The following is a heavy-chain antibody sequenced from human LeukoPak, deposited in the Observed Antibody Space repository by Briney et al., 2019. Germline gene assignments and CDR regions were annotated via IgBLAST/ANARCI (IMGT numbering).Heavy chain of an antibody. D-gene: IGHD3-16*01. V-gene: IGHV6-1*01. Sequence: SQTLSLTCAISGDRVSSNSGVWNWIRQSPSRGLEWLGKTYYRSKWYNDYAVSVKSRITINPDTSKNQFSLHLNSVTPEDTAVSYCARSLWGGAFDVWGQGTMVAVSS. CDR2: TYYRSKWYN. CDR1: GDRVSSNSGV. J-gene: IGHJ3*01. CDR3: ARSLWGGAFDV.